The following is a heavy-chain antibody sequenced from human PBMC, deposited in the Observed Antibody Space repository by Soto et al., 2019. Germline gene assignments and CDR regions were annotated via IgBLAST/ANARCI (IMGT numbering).Heavy chain of an antibody. CDR3: ARVGYCSGGSCYVLYGMDV. CDR2: ISAYNGNT. J-gene: IGHJ6*02. V-gene: IGHV1-18*04. Sequence: ASVKVSCKASGYTFTSYGISWVRQAPGQGLEWMGWISAYNGNTNYAQKLQGRVTMTTDTSTSTAYMGLRSLRPDDTAVYYCARVGYCSGGSCYVLYGMDVWGQGTTVTVSS. CDR1: GYTFTSYG. D-gene: IGHD2-15*01.